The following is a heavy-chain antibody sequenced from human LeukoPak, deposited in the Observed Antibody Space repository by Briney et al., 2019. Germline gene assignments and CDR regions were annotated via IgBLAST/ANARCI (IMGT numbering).Heavy chain of an antibody. V-gene: IGHV1-46*01. D-gene: IGHD3-3*01. CDR1: GYTFTDHY. Sequence: ASVNVSCKASGYTFTDHYMHWVRQAPGQGLEWMGIINPVGGGTTYAQHFQGRVTMTRDTSTSTVYMELRSLRSEDTAVYYCARGAGLRFLEWLFYFDYWGQGTLVTVSS. CDR3: ARGAGLRFLEWLFYFDY. CDR2: INPVGGGT. J-gene: IGHJ4*02.